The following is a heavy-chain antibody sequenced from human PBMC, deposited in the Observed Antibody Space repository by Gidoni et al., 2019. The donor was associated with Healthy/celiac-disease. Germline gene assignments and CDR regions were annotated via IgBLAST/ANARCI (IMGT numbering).Heavy chain of an antibody. V-gene: IGHV4-39*01. CDR2: IYYSGST. D-gene: IGHD3-9*01. J-gene: IGHJ5*02. Sequence: QLQLQESGPGLVKPSETLSLTCTVSGGSIRRSSYYWGWIRQPPGKGLEWIGSIYYSGSTYYNPSLKSRVTISVDTSKNQFSLKLSSVTAADTAVYYCATDILTGYYSWFDPWGQGTLVTVSS. CDR3: ATDILTGYYSWFDP. CDR1: GGSIRRSSYY.